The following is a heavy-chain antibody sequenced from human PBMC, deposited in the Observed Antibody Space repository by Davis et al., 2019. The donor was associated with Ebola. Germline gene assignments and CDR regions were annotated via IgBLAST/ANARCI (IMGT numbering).Heavy chain of an antibody. CDR2: INPDDFDT. J-gene: IGHJ4*02. Sequence: GESLKISCKGSGYSFTNYWIVWVRQMPGKGLEWMGIINPDDFDTKYSPSFQGRVTISVDKSISTAYLQWSSLRASDTAIYYCARVSLLTGEPFDFWGQGTLVTVSS. V-gene: IGHV5-51*01. CDR1: GYSFTNYW. D-gene: IGHD7-27*01. CDR3: ARVSLLTGEPFDF.